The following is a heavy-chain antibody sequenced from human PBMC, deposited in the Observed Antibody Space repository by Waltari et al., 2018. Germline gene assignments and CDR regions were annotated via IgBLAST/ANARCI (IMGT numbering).Heavy chain of an antibody. J-gene: IGHJ4*02. CDR1: GYTFTSYG. Sequence: QVQLVQSGAEVKKPGASVKVSCKASGYTFTSYGISWVRQAPGQGLEWMGWISAYNGNTNYAQKLQGRVTMTTDTSTSTAYMELRSLRSDDTAVYYCARDPPRYQLLGHPNTKNDYWGQGTLVTVSS. CDR3: ARDPPRYQLLGHPNTKNDY. V-gene: IGHV1-18*01. CDR2: ISAYNGNT. D-gene: IGHD2-2*01.